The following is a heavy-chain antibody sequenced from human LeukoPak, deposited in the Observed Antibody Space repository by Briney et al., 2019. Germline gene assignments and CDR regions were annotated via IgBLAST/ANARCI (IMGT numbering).Heavy chain of an antibody. CDR2: IYYSGST. CDR1: GGSISGYY. V-gene: IGHV4-59*01. Sequence: SETLSLTCTVSGGSISGYYWSWIRQPPGKGLEWIGYIYYSGSTNYNPSLKSRVTISVDTPKNQFSLKLSSVTAADTAVYYCATVSSPTTVADDAFDIWGQGTMVTVSS. D-gene: IGHD4-23*01. J-gene: IGHJ3*02. CDR3: ATVSSPTTVADDAFDI.